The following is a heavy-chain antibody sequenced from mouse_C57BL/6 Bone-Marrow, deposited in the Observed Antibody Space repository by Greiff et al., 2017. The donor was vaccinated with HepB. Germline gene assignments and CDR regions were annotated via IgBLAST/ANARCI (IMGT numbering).Heavy chain of an antibody. CDR3: AREGLYYGSSFAY. CDR1: GFTFSDYY. D-gene: IGHD1-1*01. CDR2: INYDGSST. Sequence: EVQRVESEGGLVQPGRSMKLSCTASGFTFSDYYMAWVRQVPEKGLEWVANINYDGSSTYYLDSLKSRFIISRDNAKNILYLQMSSLKSEDTATYYCAREGLYYGSSFAYWGQGTLVTVSA. V-gene: IGHV5-16*01. J-gene: IGHJ3*01.